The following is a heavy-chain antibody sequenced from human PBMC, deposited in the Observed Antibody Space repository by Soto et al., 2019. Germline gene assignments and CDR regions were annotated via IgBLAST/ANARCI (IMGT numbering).Heavy chain of an antibody. V-gene: IGHV3-30-3*01. CDR1: GFTFSSYA. CDR2: ISYDGSNK. Sequence: VGSLRLSGAASGFTFSSYAMHWVRQAPGKGLEWVAVISYDGSNKYYADSVKGRFTISRDNSKNTLYLQMNSLRAEDTAVYYCARDRDVDYWGQGTLVTVPQ. J-gene: IGHJ4*02. D-gene: IGHD3-10*01. CDR3: ARDRDVDY.